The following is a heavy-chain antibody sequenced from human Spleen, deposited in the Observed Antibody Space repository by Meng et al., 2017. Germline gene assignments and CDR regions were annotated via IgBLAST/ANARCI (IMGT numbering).Heavy chain of an antibody. J-gene: IGHJ4*02. V-gene: IGHV1-18*01. CDR1: GYTFTGYG. Sequence: QVLLLQSGPEVKKPGASVRVSCKASGYTFTGYGVSWVRQAPGQGLEWMAWLGAHDGDTSHAPKFQGRVTVSAGRPTATAYMELRSLRSDDTAVYYCARGTPGRSYSDYWGQGTLVTVSS. CDR2: LGAHDGDT. D-gene: IGHD3-10*01. CDR3: ARGTPGRSYSDY.